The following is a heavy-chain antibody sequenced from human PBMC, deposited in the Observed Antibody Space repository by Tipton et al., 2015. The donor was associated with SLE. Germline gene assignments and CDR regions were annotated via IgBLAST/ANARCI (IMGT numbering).Heavy chain of an antibody. CDR2: KYYTGST. J-gene: IGHJ4*02. CDR1: GDLISSYY. D-gene: IGHD5-24*01. Sequence: TLSLTCTVSGDLISSYYWSWIRQSPGKGLEWIGYKYYTGSTNYNPSLKSRVTISVDTSKNQFSLKLSSVTAADTAAYYCARGVRDGYNYYFDYWGQGTLVTVSS. CDR3: ARGVRDGYNYYFDY. V-gene: IGHV4-59*01.